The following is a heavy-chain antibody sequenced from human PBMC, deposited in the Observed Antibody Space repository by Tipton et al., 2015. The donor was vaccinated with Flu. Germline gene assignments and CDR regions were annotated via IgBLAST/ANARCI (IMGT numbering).Heavy chain of an antibody. CDR1: GGSISTGSYY. CDR3: ATSGWRDPRGSFDF. CDR2: ASSSGST. J-gene: IGHJ4*02. V-gene: IGHV4-61*02. Sequence: TLSLTCTVSGGSISTGSYYWSWIRQPAGKGLEWIGRASSSGSTNYNPSLKSRVTISLDTSKNQFSLRVNSVTAADTAVYYCATSGWRDPRGSFDFWGQGTLVTVSS. D-gene: IGHD5-24*01.